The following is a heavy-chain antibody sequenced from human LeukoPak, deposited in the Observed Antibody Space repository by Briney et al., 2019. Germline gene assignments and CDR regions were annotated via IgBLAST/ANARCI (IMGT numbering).Heavy chain of an antibody. Sequence: GGSLRLSCAASGFTFSSYSMHWVRQAPGKGLEWVAVISYDGSNKYYADSVKGRFTISRDNSKNTLYLQMNGLRAEDTAVYYCARVGYCSSTSCYERDYYYYGMDVWGKGTTVTVSS. J-gene: IGHJ6*04. D-gene: IGHD2-2*01. CDR3: ARVGYCSSTSCYERDYYYYGMDV. V-gene: IGHV3-30*03. CDR1: GFTFSSYS. CDR2: ISYDGSNK.